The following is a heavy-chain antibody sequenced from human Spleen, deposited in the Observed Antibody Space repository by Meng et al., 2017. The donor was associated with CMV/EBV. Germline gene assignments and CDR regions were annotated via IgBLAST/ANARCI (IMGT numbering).Heavy chain of an antibody. J-gene: IGHJ5*02. CDR3: ARGGEGVVP. D-gene: IGHD3-16*01. Sequence: QVRLGGAGAEVKKPGASVKVSSRASGYTSTSYYMTWGRRAPGQGLEWMGIINPSGGSTSYAKKFQGRVTMTRDTPTSTVYRELSSLRSEDTAVYYCARGGEGVVPWGQGTLVTVSS. V-gene: IGHV1-46*01. CDR1: GYTSTSYY. CDR2: INPSGGST.